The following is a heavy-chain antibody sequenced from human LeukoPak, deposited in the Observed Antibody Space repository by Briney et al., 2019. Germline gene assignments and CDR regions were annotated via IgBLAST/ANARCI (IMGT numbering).Heavy chain of an antibody. D-gene: IGHD2-2*01. CDR2: IHQSGIT. CDR3: ARDLEYCSTTSCFT. Sequence: PSQTLSLTCNVSGDSINSGGFYWNWIWQPPGKGLEWIAYIHQSGITVSNPSLKSRLTLSLDASKNQFSLRLTSVTVADTAVYYCARDLEYCSTTSCFTWGQGTLVTVSS. J-gene: IGHJ5*02. V-gene: IGHV4-30-2*01. CDR1: GDSINSGGFY.